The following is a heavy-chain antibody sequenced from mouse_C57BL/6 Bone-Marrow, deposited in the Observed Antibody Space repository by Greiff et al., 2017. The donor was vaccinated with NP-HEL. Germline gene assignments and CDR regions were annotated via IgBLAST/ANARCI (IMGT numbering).Heavy chain of an antibody. CDR3: AKSVYYYGSSPWFAY. J-gene: IGHJ3*01. CDR2: IWRGGST. Sequence: VQLQQSGPGLVQPSQSLSITCTVSGFSLTSYGVHWVRQSPGKGLEWLGVIWRGGSTDYNAAFMSRLSITTDNSKSQVFFKMNSLQADDTAIYYCAKSVYYYGSSPWFAYWGQGTLVTVSA. V-gene: IGHV2-5*01. CDR1: GFSLTSYG. D-gene: IGHD1-1*01.